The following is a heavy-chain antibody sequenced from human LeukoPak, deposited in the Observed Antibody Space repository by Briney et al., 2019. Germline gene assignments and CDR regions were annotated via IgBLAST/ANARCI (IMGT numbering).Heavy chain of an antibody. J-gene: IGHJ4*02. CDR2: IKQDGSEK. D-gene: IGHD4-17*01. CDR3: ARDLYGDYSPFDY. V-gene: IGHV3-7*04. Sequence: GGSLRLSCAASGFTFSDYWMSWVRQAPGKGLEWVANIKQDGSEKHYVDSVKGRFTISRDNAKNSLYLQMNSLRAEDTAVYYCARDLYGDYSPFDYWGQGTPVTVSS. CDR1: GFTFSDYW.